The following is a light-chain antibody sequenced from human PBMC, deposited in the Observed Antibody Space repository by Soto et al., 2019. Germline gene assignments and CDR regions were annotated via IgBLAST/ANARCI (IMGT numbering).Light chain of an antibody. V-gene: IGKV3-11*01. J-gene: IGKJ2*01. CDR2: DAS. CDR3: QRRSNWPPMYT. CDR1: QSVSSY. Sequence: EIVLTQSPVTLSLSPGERATLSCRASQSVSSYLAWYQQKPGQAPRLLIYDASNRATGIPARFSGSGSGTEFTLTSSILQPEDFAFYYCQRRSNWPPMYTFGQGTKVEIK.